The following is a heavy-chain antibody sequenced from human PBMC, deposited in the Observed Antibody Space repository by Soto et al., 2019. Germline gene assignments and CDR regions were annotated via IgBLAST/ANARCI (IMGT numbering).Heavy chain of an antibody. CDR2: IYYSGST. D-gene: IGHD3-3*01. V-gene: IGHV4-39*01. Sequence: QLQLQESGPGLVKPSETLSLTCTVSGGSISSSSYYWGWIRQPPGKGLEWIGSIYYSGSTYYNPSLTGPVTIAVDTTKNQCHRKLTAGTAADTAVYYGARLRRSTTCGVVIIPGAFDIGGQGTMVTVSS. J-gene: IGHJ3*02. CDR1: GGSISSSSYY. CDR3: ARLRRSTTCGVVIIPGAFDI.